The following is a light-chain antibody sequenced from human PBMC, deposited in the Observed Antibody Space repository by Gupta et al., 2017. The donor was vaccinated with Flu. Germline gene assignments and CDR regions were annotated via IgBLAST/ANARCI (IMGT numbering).Light chain of an antibody. CDR1: LSVFKNKDF. CDR3: LQDTNVAYT. J-gene: IGKJ2*01. Sequence: LAVSLGERVTSKLKSSLSVFKNKDFLDWYQQKPGQPPSLLIYWVSTRQSGVPDRFSGSGSGTXFTLTIXRLQAEDVAVYYCLQDTNVAYTFGXGTKVEIK. V-gene: IGKV4-1*01. CDR2: WVS.